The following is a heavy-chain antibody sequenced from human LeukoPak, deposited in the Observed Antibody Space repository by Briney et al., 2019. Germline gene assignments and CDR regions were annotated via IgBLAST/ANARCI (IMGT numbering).Heavy chain of an antibody. CDR3: ARVSDTRNYYYYGMDV. CDR2: IKQDGSEK. V-gene: IGHV3-7*01. Sequence: GSLRLSCAASGFTFSSYWMSWVRQAPGKGLEWVANIKQDGSEKYYVDSVKGRFTISRDNAKNSLYLQMNSLRAEDTAVYYCARVSDTRNYYYYGMDVWGQGTTVTVSS. D-gene: IGHD5-18*01. CDR1: GFTFSSYW. J-gene: IGHJ6*02.